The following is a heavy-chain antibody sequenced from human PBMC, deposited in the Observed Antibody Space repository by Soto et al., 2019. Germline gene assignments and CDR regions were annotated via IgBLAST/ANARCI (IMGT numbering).Heavy chain of an antibody. CDR1: GGSISSYY. CDR2: IYYSGST. D-gene: IGHD3-10*01. CDR3: AREVVLLWFGEPKENWFDP. Sequence: SETLSLTCTVSGGSISSYYWSWIRQPPGKGLEWIGYIYYSGSTNYNPSLKSRVTISVDTSKNQFSLKLSSVTAADTAVYYCAREVVLLWFGEPKENWFDPWGQGTLVTVSS. V-gene: IGHV4-59*01. J-gene: IGHJ5*02.